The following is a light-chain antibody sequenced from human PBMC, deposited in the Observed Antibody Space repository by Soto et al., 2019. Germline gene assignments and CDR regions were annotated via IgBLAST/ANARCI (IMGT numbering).Light chain of an antibody. Sequence: QSALSQPPSASGSPGQSVTISCTGTSSDIGAFTYVSWYHQHPGRAPKLIIYEVNKRPSGVPDRFSGSKSGNTASLTVSGLQADDEADYYCSSYAGNNNLLFGGGTQLTVL. CDR2: EVN. CDR3: SSYAGNNNLL. J-gene: IGLJ2*01. CDR1: SSDIGAFTY. V-gene: IGLV2-8*01.